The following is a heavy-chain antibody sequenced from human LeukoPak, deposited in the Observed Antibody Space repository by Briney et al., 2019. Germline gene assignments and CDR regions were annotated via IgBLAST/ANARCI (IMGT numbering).Heavy chain of an antibody. CDR2: MNPNSGDT. D-gene: IGHD2-2*01. J-gene: IGHJ4*02. V-gene: IGHV1-2*02. CDR3: ARDRMGDCATTSCYLAF. CDR1: GYTFTAYY. Sequence: ASVKVSCKASGYTFTAYYLHWVRQAPGQGLEWTGWMNPNSGDTNYAQKFQGRVTMTRDTSITTAYMELSGLTSDDTAMYYCARDRMGDCATTSCYLAFWGQGALVTVSS.